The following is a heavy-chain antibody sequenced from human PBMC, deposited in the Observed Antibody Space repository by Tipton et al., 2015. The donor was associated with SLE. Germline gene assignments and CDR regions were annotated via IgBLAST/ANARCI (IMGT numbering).Heavy chain of an antibody. J-gene: IGHJ4*02. CDR2: IYYSGSS. D-gene: IGHD7-27*01. Sequence: LRLSCSVSGGSISHFYWSWIRQPPGKGLEWIAYIYYSGSSYYNPSLKSRVTISVDTSKNQFSLKLSSVTAADTAVYYCARDPNGGYGSFDYWGLGALVTVSS. CDR3: ARDPNGGYGSFDY. V-gene: IGHV4-59*12. CDR1: GGSISHFY.